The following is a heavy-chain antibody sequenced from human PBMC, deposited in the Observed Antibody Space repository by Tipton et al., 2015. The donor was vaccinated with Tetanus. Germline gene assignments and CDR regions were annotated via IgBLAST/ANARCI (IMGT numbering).Heavy chain of an antibody. CDR1: GVSITGNY. CDR2: TRYGGNT. Sequence: TLSLTCAVSGVSITGNYWTWIRQPPGKGLEWVGSTRYGGNTDSNPPLKSRVTMSVDTSRNQFSLMLSSVTAADTAVCYCARHGSGSFYDFWGQGTLVTVSS. J-gene: IGHJ4*02. D-gene: IGHD3-10*01. CDR3: ARHGSGSFYDF. V-gene: IGHV4-59*01.